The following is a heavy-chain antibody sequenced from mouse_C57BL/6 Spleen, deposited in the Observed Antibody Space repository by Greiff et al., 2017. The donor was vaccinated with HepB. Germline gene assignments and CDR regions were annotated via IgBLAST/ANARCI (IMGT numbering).Heavy chain of an antibody. CDR2: IYPGDGDT. J-gene: IGHJ2*01. V-gene: IGHV1-82*01. Sequence: QVQLKQSGPELVKPGASVKISCKASGYAFSSSWMNWVKQRPGKGLEWIGRIYPGDGDTNYNGKFKGKAKLTADKSSSTAYMQLSSLTSEDSAVDFCARLGLDYWGQGTTLTVSS. CDR1: GYAFSSSW. CDR3: ARLGLDY.